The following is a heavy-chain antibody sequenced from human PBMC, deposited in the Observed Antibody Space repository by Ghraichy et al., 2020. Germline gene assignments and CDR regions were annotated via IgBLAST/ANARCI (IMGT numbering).Heavy chain of an antibody. CDR3: ARPSPAIEYFQH. CDR2: ISNSGSII. CDR1: GFTFNTYS. Sequence: GGSLRLSCAASGFTFNTYSMNWVRQAPGKGLEWVSYISNSGSIIYYADSVKGRFTISRDNAKNSLYLQMNSLRAEDTAMYYCARPSPAIEYFQHWGQGTLVTVSS. V-gene: IGHV3-48*01. J-gene: IGHJ1*01.